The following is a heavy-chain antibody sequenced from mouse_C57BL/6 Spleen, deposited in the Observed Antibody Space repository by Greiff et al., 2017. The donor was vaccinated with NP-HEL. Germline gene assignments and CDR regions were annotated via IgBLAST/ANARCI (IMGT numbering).Heavy chain of an antibody. J-gene: IGHJ2*01. D-gene: IGHD1-1*01. Sequence: QVQLQQSGPELVKPGASVKISCKASGYAFSSSWMNWVKQRPGKGLEWIGRIYPGDGDTNYNEKFKGKATFTADTSSNTAYMQLSSLTTEDSAIYYCARNPGSTHFDYWGQGTTLTVSS. CDR2: IYPGDGDT. V-gene: IGHV1-82*01. CDR3: ARNPGSTHFDY. CDR1: GYAFSSSW.